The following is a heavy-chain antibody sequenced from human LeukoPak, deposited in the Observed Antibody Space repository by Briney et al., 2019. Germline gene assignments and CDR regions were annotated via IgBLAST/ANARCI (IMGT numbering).Heavy chain of an antibody. Sequence: ASVKVSCKASGYTFTSYGISWVRQAPGQGLEWMGWISAYNGNTNYAQELQGRVTMTTDTSTSTAYMELRSLRSDDTAVYYCARDQQNLWFGELLSLKYYYYGMDVWGKGTTVTVSS. CDR1: GYTFTSYG. J-gene: IGHJ6*04. CDR2: ISAYNGNT. CDR3: ARDQQNLWFGELLSLKYYYYGMDV. V-gene: IGHV1-18*04. D-gene: IGHD3-10*01.